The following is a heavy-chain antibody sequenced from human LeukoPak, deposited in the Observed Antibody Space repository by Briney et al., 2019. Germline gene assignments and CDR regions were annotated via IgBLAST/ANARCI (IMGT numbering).Heavy chain of an antibody. J-gene: IGHJ5*02. V-gene: IGHV1-2*02. CDR1: GYTFTGYY. D-gene: IGHD2-2*01. Sequence: GASVKVSCKASGYTFTGYYMHWVRQAPGQGLEWMGWINPNSGGTNYAQKFQGRVTMTRDTSISTAYMELSRLRSDDTAVYYCASWCSTNCSSDWFDPWGQGTLVTVSS. CDR3: ASWCSTNCSSDWFDP. CDR2: INPNSGGT.